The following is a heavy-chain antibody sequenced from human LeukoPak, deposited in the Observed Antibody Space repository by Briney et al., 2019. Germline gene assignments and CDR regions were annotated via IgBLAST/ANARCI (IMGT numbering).Heavy chain of an antibody. J-gene: IGHJ4*02. D-gene: IGHD2-15*01. CDR1: RFTFSSYA. Sequence: GGSLRLSCAASRFTFSSYAMHWVRQAPGKGLEWVAVISYDGSNKYYADSVKGRFTISRDNSKNTLYLQMNSLRAEGTAVYYCAKDRAPGYCSGGSCQHYFDYWGQGTLVTVSS. V-gene: IGHV3-30*18. CDR2: ISYDGSNK. CDR3: AKDRAPGYCSGGSCQHYFDY.